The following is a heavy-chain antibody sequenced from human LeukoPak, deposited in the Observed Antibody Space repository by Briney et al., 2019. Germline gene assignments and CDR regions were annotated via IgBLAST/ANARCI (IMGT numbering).Heavy chain of an antibody. CDR1: GSTFSSYG. D-gene: IGHD6-25*01. CDR3: VKDHFSGLLG. CDR2: VRYDGGSI. Sequence: GGSLRLSCAASGSTFSSYGMHWVRQAPGKGLEWVAFVRYDGGSIYYVDPVKGRFIISRDNSKDTLYLQMNSLRIEDTAVYHCVKDHFSGLLGWGQGTLVTVSS. V-gene: IGHV3-30*02. J-gene: IGHJ4*02.